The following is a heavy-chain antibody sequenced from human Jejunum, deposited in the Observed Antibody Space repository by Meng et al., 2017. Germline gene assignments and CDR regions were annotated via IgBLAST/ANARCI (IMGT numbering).Heavy chain of an antibody. CDR1: GFSFSDYY. V-gene: IGHV3-11*04. Sequence: GESLKISCAASGFSFSDYYMRWSRQAPGKGHGWVSYISSTGSDINYADSVKGRFTISRDNAKNSLYLQMNSLRDEDTAVYYCARGGGYYFDYWGQGMLVTVSS. CDR2: ISSTGSDI. CDR3: ARGGGYYFDY. J-gene: IGHJ4*02. D-gene: IGHD2-15*01.